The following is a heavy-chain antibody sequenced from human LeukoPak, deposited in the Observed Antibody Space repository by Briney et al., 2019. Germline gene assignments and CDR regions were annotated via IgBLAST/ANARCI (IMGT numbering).Heavy chain of an antibody. D-gene: IGHD3-10*01. CDR3: ARDRDPHGVDV. Sequence: PSETLSLTCTVSGGSLSSYYWSWIRQPAGKGLEWIGRSYTSRSTNYNPSLTSRVTMSVDTSKNQFSLKLSSVTAADTAVYFCARDRDPHGVDVWGQGTTVTVSS. CDR2: SYTSRST. V-gene: IGHV4-4*07. J-gene: IGHJ6*02. CDR1: GGSLSSYY.